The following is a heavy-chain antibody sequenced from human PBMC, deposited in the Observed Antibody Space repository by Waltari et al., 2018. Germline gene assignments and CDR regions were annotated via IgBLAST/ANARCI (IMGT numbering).Heavy chain of an antibody. CDR1: GLSMRGYT. Sequence: QVQLAQSGAEVRSRGSSVTISCKASGLSMRGYTSGWVRQATGQGLEWMGGFIPLSGSQIYTQKFQGRLTITADESTRTTVMELRNLKYEDTAVYFCARGYRYDSSERFYLDYWGQGSPVIVS. CDR2: FIPLSGSQ. CDR3: ARGYRYDSSERFYLDY. D-gene: IGHD3-22*01. J-gene: IGHJ4*02. V-gene: IGHV1-69*12.